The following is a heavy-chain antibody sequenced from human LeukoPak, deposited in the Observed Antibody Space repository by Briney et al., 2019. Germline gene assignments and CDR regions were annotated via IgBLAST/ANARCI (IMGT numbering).Heavy chain of an antibody. D-gene: IGHD3-22*01. J-gene: IGHJ4*02. V-gene: IGHV3-33*06. Sequence: GGSLRLSCAASGFTFSSYGMQWVRQAPGKGLEWVAVIWNDGGKKYYADSVKGRFTISRDNSKNTLHLQMDSLRAEDTAVYYCAKDPPHSDRSIYSDNSWGQGTLVTVSS. CDR1: GFTFSSYG. CDR3: AKDPPHSDRSIYSDNS. CDR2: IWNDGGKK.